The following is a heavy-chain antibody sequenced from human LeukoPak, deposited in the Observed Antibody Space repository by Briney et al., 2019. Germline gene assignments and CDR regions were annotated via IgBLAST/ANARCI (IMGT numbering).Heavy chain of an antibody. CDR1: GFTFSSYG. V-gene: IGHV3-30*18. Sequence: PGGSLSLSCAASGFTFSSYGMLWVRQAPGKGLEWVAVISYDGSNKYYADSVKGRFTISRDNSKNTLYLQMNSLRAEDTAVYYCAKVTKYYGDYVGFGYYYGMDVWGQGTTVTVSS. J-gene: IGHJ6*02. D-gene: IGHD4-17*01. CDR3: AKVTKYYGDYVGFGYYYGMDV. CDR2: ISYDGSNK.